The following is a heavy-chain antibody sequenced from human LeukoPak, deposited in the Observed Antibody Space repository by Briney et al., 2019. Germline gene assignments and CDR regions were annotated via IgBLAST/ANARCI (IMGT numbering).Heavy chain of an antibody. D-gene: IGHD3-22*01. CDR3: ARDRDSYYQAAFDI. J-gene: IGHJ3*02. CDR1: GGSISSYY. V-gene: IGHV4-4*07. Sequence: SETLSLTCTVSGGSISSYYWSWIRQPAGKGLEWIGRIYTSGSTNYNPSLKSRVTMSVDTSKNQFSLKLRSVTAADTAVYYCARDRDSYYQAAFDIWGQGTVVTVSS. CDR2: IYTSGST.